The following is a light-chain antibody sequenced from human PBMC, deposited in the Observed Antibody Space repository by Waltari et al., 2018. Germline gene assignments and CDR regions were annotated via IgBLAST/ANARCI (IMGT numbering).Light chain of an antibody. CDR1: QSVSSS. CDR3: QKYNSAFLS. V-gene: IGKV3-11*01. J-gene: IGKJ4*01. CDR2: DAS. Sequence: EIVLTQSPATLSLSPGERATLSCRASQSVSSSLAWYQQKPGQAPRLLIYDASNRATGIPARFSGSGSGTDFTLTISSLEPEDVATYYCQKYNSAFLSFGGGTKVEIK.